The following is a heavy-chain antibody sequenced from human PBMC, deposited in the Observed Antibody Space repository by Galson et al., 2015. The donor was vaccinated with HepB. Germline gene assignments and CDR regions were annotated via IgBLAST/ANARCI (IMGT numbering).Heavy chain of an antibody. J-gene: IGHJ5*02. CDR3: ATRMRDYCSGGSCEKNWFDP. Sequence: SETLSLTCTVSGGSISSSSYYWGWIRQPPGKGLEWIGSIYYSGSTYYNPSLKSRVTISVDTSKNQFSLKLSSVTAADTAVYYCATRMRDYCSGGSCEKNWFDPWGQGTLVTVSS. CDR1: GGSISSSSYY. CDR2: IYYSGST. V-gene: IGHV4-39*01. D-gene: IGHD2-15*01.